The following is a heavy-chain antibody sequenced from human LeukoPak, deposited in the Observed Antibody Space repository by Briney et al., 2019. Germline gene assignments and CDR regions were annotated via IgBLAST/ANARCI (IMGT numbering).Heavy chain of an antibody. CDR2: ITGDSRSI. CDR1: GFTFSSYW. V-gene: IGHV3-21*01. D-gene: IGHD6-13*01. J-gene: IGHJ4*02. Sequence: GGSLRLSCAASGFTFSSYWMHWVRQAPGKGLEWVSSITGDSRSIYYADSVRGRFTISRDNAKNSLYLQMSNLRAEDTALYYCARDNGTSSWSYYFDYWGQGTLATVSS. CDR3: ARDNGTSSWSYYFDY.